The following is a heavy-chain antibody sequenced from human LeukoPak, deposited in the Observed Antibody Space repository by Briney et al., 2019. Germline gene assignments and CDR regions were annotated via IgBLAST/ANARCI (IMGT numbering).Heavy chain of an antibody. CDR3: ASPDYYDSTSGDY. D-gene: IGHD3-22*01. Sequence: GRSLRLSCAASGFTFSSYAMHWVRQAPGKGLEWVAVMSYDGSNKYYADSVKGRFTISRDNSKNTLYLQMNSLRAEDTAVYYCASPDYYDSTSGDYWGQGTLVTVSS. CDR2: MSYDGSNK. V-gene: IGHV3-30-3*01. J-gene: IGHJ4*02. CDR1: GFTFSSYA.